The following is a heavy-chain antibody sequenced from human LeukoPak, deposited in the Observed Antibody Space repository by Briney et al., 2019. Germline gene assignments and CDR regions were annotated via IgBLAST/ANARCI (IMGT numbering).Heavy chain of an antibody. CDR1: GFTVSSNY. Sequence: GGSLRLSCAASGFTVSSNYMSWVRQAPGKGLEWVSVIYSGGSTYYADSVKGRFTISRDNSKNTLYLQMNSLRAEDTAVYYCASDLVFGYSCGCSDYWGQGTLVTVFS. CDR3: ASDLVFGYSCGCSDY. CDR2: IYSGGST. D-gene: IGHD6-19*01. V-gene: IGHV3-53*01. J-gene: IGHJ4*02.